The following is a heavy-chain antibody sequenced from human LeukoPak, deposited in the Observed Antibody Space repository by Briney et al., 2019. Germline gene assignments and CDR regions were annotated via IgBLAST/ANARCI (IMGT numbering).Heavy chain of an antibody. J-gene: IGHJ4*02. CDR2: ISYDGSNK. CDR1: GFTFSSYA. V-gene: IGHV3-30-3*01. Sequence: GGSLRLSCAASGFTFSSYAMHWVRQAPGKGLEWVAVISYDGSNKYYADSVKGRFTISRDNSKNTLYLQMNSLRAEDTAVYYCASASGVVAATLDYWGQGTLVT. CDR3: ASASGVVAATLDY. D-gene: IGHD2-15*01.